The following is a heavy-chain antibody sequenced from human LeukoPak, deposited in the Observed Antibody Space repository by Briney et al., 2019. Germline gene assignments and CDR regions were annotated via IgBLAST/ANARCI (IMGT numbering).Heavy chain of an antibody. CDR3: AKGGSITGTTLGPNYMDV. V-gene: IGHV3-23*01. CDR1: GFTFSSYA. Sequence: GGSLRLFCAASGFTFSSYAMSWVRQAPGKGLEWVSAISGSGGSTYYADSVKGRFTISRDNAKNTLYLQMNSLRAEDTAVYYCAKGGSITGTTLGPNYMDVWGKGTTVTVSS. D-gene: IGHD1-7*01. CDR2: ISGSGGST. J-gene: IGHJ6*03.